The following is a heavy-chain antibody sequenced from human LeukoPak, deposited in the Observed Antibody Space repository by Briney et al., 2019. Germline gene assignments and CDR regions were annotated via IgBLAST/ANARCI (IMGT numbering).Heavy chain of an antibody. CDR3: ARHGLSTQASDI. CDR2: IYHSGST. V-gene: IGHV4-30-2*01. CDR1: GGSISSGGYS. Sequence: SQTLSLTCAVSGGSISSGGYSWSWIRQPPGKGLEWIGYIYHSGSTYYNPSLKSRVTILVDRSKNQFSLKLSTVTAADTAAYYCARHGLSTQASDIWGQGTMVTVSS. J-gene: IGHJ3*02.